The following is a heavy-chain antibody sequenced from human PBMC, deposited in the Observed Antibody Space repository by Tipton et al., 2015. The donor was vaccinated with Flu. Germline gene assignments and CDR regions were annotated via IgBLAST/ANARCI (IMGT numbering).Heavy chain of an antibody. CDR1: GFSFSTYW. V-gene: IGHV3-74*01. CDR2: INRDGSST. CDR3: VRPYKEYDSSGYRHFDY. J-gene: IGHJ4*02. Sequence: SLRLSCAASGFSFSTYWMHWVRQAPGKGLVWVSSINRDGSSTSYADSVKGRFTISRDNAKNTLYLQMNSLRAEDTAVFYCVRPYKEYDSSGYRHFDYWGQGTLVTVSS. D-gene: IGHD3-22*01.